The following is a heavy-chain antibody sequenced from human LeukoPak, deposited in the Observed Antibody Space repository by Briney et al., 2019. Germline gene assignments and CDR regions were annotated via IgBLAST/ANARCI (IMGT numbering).Heavy chain of an antibody. Sequence: PGGSLRLSCAASGFTFSNAWMSWVRQAPGKGLEWVGRIKSKTDGGTTDYAAPVKGRFTISRDDSKNTLYLQMNSLKTEDTAVYYCTTDSYEYRGLDYWGQGTLVTVSS. CDR1: GFTFSNAW. CDR3: TTDSYEYRGLDY. J-gene: IGHJ4*02. V-gene: IGHV3-15*01. D-gene: IGHD6-6*01. CDR2: IKSKTDGGTT.